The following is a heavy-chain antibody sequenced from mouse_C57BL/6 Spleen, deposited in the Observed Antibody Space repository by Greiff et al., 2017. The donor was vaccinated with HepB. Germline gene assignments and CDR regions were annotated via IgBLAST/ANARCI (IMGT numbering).Heavy chain of an antibody. J-gene: IGHJ4*01. CDR1: GYSFTGYY. V-gene: IGHV1-31*01. D-gene: IGHD4-1*02. CDR2: IYPYNGVS. CDR3: ARGAQLGRKGYYAMDY. Sequence: EVQLQQSGPELVKPGASVKISCKASGYSFTGYYMHWVKQSHGNILDWIGYIYPYNGVSSYNQKFKGKATLTVDKSSNTAYMELRSLTSEDSAVYYCARGAQLGRKGYYAMDYWGQGTSVTVSA.